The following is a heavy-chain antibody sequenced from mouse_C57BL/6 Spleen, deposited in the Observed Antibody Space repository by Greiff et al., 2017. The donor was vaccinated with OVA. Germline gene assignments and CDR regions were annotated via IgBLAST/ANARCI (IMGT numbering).Heavy chain of an antibody. J-gene: IGHJ1*03. CDR3: ARGGPYGSTLRYFDV. D-gene: IGHD1-1*01. CDR2: ISYDGSN. Sequence: EVQLVESGPGLVKPSQSLSLTCSVTGYSITSGYYWNWIRQFPGNKLEWMGYISYDGSNNYNPSLKNRISITRDTSKNQFFLKLNSVTTEDTATYYCARGGPYGSTLRYFDVWGTGTTVTVSS. V-gene: IGHV3-6*01. CDR1: GYSITSGYY.